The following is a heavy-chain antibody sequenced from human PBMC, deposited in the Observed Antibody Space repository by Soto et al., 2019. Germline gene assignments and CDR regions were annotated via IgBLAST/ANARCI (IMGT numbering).Heavy chain of an antibody. CDR2: IKSKADGGTT. Sequence: GGSLRLSCAASGFIFSNAWINWVRQAPGKGLEWVGRIKSKADGGTTDFAAPVKGRFAISRDDSINMMYMQMSSLRTEDTAVFYCTTDSYINMPIVRFDYWGQGTLVTVSS. V-gene: IGHV3-15*07. D-gene: IGHD2-2*01. CDR3: TTDSYINMPIVRFDY. CDR1: GFIFSNAW. J-gene: IGHJ4*02.